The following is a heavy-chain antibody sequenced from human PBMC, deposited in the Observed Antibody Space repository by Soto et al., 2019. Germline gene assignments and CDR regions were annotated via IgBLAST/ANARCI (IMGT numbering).Heavy chain of an antibody. D-gene: IGHD2-15*01. CDR2: IKKDGSDK. J-gene: IGHJ4*02. V-gene: IGHV3-7*01. Sequence: EVQLVESGGGLVQPGGSLRLSCAASGFTFSGYYMTWVRQAPGRGLEWVASIKKDGSDKYYLGSLKGRFTISRDNAKSLLYLQMNGLRVEDTAVYYCARGRSDDYFDYWGRGTLVTVSS. CDR3: ARGRSDDYFDY. CDR1: GFTFSGYY.